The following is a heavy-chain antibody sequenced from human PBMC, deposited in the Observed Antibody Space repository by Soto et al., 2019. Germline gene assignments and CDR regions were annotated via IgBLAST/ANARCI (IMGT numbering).Heavy chain of an antibody. CDR3: ARIIAVAGTTCFDY. J-gene: IGHJ4*02. Sequence: QVTLKESGPVLVKPTEPLTLTCTVSGFSLSNARMGVSWIRQPPGKALEWLAHIFSNYEKPYSTSLKSRLTISNDTSKSQVVLTMTNMDPVDTATYDCARIIAVAGTTCFDYWVQGTQVTVSS. CDR1: GFSLSNARMG. D-gene: IGHD6-19*01. CDR2: IFSNYEK. V-gene: IGHV2-26*01.